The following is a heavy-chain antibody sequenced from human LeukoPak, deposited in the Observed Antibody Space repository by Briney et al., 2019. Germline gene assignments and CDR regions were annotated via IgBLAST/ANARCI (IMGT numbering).Heavy chain of an antibody. J-gene: IGHJ4*02. CDR3: AGLGGYSYGSSYYFDY. CDR1: GGSISSSNYY. CDR2: IFYSGNT. V-gene: IGHV4-39*01. Sequence: SETLSLTCTVSGGSISSSNYYWGWIRQPPGKGLEWIGNIFYSGNTYYNPSLKSRVTISVDTSKNQFSLRLSSVTAADTAVYYCAGLGGYSYGSSYYFDYWGQGTLVTVSS. D-gene: IGHD5-18*01.